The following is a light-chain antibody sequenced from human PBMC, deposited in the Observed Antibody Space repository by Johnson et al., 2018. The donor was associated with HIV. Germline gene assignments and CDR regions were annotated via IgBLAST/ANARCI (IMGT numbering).Light chain of an antibody. CDR3: ETWDSSLSGV. CDR1: SSNIGNNY. CDR2: KNT. V-gene: IGLV1-51*02. J-gene: IGLJ1*01. Sequence: QSVLTQPPSVSAAPGQKVTISCSGSSSNIGNNYVSWYQQLPGTAPKLLIYKNTQRPSWIPDRFSGSKSGTSATLGITGLQTGDEADYYCETWDSSLSGVFGTGTKVTVL.